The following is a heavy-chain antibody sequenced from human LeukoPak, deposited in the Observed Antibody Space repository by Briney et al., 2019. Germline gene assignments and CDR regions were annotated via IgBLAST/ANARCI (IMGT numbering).Heavy chain of an antibody. D-gene: IGHD3-22*01. CDR1: GGSISSGNYF. CDR2: IYHSGYT. Sequence: SETLSLTCTVSGGSISSGNYFWSWIRQPPGKGLEWIGYIYHSGYTYYNPSLKSRVIISVDRSKSQFSLKLSSVTAADTAVYYCARTYYYDSSGYYPDWYFDLWGRGTLVTVSS. J-gene: IGHJ2*01. CDR3: ARTYYYDSSGYYPDWYFDL. V-gene: IGHV4-30-2*01.